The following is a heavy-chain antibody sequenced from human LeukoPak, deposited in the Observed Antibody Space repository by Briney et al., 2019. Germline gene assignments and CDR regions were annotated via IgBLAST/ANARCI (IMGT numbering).Heavy chain of an antibody. CDR1: GFTFSSYA. Sequence: PGGSLRLSCAASGFTFSSYAMHWVRQAPGKGLEWVAVISYDGSNKYYADSVKGRFTISRDNSKNTLYLQMNSLRAEDTAVYYCGRNTVHYDFWSVAKDYWGKATRVTASS. D-gene: IGHD3-3*01. CDR3: GRNTVHYDFWSVAKDY. J-gene: IGHJ4*02. CDR2: ISYDGSNK. V-gene: IGHV3-30-3*01.